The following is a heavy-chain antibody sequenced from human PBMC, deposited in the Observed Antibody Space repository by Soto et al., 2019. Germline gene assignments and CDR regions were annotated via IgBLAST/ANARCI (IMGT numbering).Heavy chain of an antibody. V-gene: IGHV4-30-2*01. D-gene: IGHD4-17*01. CDR2: IYHSGST. J-gene: IGHJ5*02. Sequence: SETLSLTCAVSGGSISSGGYSWSWIRQPPGKGLEWIGYIYHSGSTYYNPSLKSRATISVDRSKNQFSLKLSSVTAADTAVYYCARTLRNSENWFDPWGQGTLVTVSS. CDR3: ARTLRNSENWFDP. CDR1: GGSISSGGYS.